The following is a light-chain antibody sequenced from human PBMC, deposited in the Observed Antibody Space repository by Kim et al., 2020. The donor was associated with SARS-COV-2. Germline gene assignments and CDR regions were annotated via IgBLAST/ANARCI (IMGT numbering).Light chain of an antibody. V-gene: IGLV3-1*01. CDR1: KLGDKY. J-gene: IGLJ3*02. CDR2: QDS. CDR3: QAWDSSINWV. Sequence: SYELTQPPSVSVSPGQTASITCSGDKLGDKYACWYRQKPGQSPVLVIYQDSKRPSGIPERFSGSNSGNTATLTISGTQAMDEADYYCQAWDSSINWVFGGGTQLTVL.